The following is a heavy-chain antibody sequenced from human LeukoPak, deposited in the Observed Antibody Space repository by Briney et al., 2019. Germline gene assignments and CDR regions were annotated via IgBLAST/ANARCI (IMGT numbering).Heavy chain of an antibody. J-gene: IGHJ4*02. CDR2: ISGSGGST. CDR3: AKTPIAVAGTRFDY. Sequence: GGSLRLSCAASGFTFSSYAMSWVRQAPGEGLEWVSVISGSGGSTYYADSVKGRFTISRDNSKNTLYLQMNSLRAEDTAVYYCAKTPIAVAGTRFDYWGQGTLVTVSS. D-gene: IGHD6-19*01. V-gene: IGHV3-23*01. CDR1: GFTFSSYA.